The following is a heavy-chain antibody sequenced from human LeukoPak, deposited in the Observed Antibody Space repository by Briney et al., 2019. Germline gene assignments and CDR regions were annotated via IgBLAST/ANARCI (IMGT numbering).Heavy chain of an antibody. V-gene: IGHV1-18*01. CDR3: ARSLAPGHWKVFDY. J-gene: IGHJ4*02. CDR1: GYTFTSYG. D-gene: IGHD1-1*01. CDR2: ISAYNGNT. Sequence: GASVKVTCKASGYTFTSYGISWVRQAPGQGLEWMGWISAYNGNTNYAQKLQGRVTMTTDTSTSTAYMELRSLRSDDTAVYYCARSLAPGHWKVFDYWGQGTLVTVSS.